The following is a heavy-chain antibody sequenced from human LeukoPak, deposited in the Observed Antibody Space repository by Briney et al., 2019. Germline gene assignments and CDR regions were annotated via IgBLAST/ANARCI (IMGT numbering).Heavy chain of an antibody. D-gene: IGHD6-13*01. CDR2: ISSSGETI. V-gene: IGHV3-48*03. Sequence: PGGSLRLSCAAAGLTFSDYEMYWVRQAPGKGLEWVSYISSSGETIYYADSVKGRFTISRDNANKSRYLRMSSLRVEATTLDYCIPPAAGLRRTISTEYFQHWGQGALVTVSS. J-gene: IGHJ1*01. CDR3: IPPAAGLRRTISTEYFQH. CDR1: GLTFSDYE.